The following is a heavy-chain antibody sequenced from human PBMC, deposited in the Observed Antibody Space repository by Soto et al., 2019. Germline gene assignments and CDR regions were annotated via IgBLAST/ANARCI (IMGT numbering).Heavy chain of an antibody. Sequence: GGSLRLSCAASGFTFSTYGMHWVRQAPGKGVEWVAVIWYDGSKKYYADSVKGRFTISRDNSNNMLYLEMNSLRAEDTAMYYCARVRGGSGTFPPLYWGQGTLVTVSS. CDR1: GFTFSTYG. D-gene: IGHD3-10*01. J-gene: IGHJ4*02. V-gene: IGHV3-33*01. CDR3: ARVRGGSGTFPPLY. CDR2: IWYDGSKK.